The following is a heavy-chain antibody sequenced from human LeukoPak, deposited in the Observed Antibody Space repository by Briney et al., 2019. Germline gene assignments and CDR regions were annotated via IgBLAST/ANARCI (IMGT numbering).Heavy chain of an antibody. Sequence: GGSLRLSCAASGFTFSSFAMHSVRQAPGKGLEWVAFIRYDGNSKYYADSVKGRFTVSRDNSKNTLYLQMNSLRDEDTALYYCAKDPSGTYCGDYWGQGTLVTVSS. CDR3: AKDPSGTYCGDY. CDR2: IRYDGNSK. D-gene: IGHD1-26*01. J-gene: IGHJ4*02. CDR1: GFTFSSFA. V-gene: IGHV3-30*02.